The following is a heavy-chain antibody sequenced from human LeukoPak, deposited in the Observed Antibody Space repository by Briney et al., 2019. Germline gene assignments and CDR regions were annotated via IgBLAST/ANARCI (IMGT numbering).Heavy chain of an antibody. CDR2: IYYGGRA. CDR1: GGSISSYY. CDR3: ARVDRSSWPFYFDY. D-gene: IGHD6-13*01. V-gene: IGHV4-59*01. J-gene: IGHJ4*02. Sequence: PSETLSLTCTVSGGSISSYYWSWIRQPPGKGLEWIGYIYYGGRANYNPSLKSRVTISVDTSKNQFSLTLSSVTAADTAVYYCARVDRSSWPFYFDYWGQGILVTVSS.